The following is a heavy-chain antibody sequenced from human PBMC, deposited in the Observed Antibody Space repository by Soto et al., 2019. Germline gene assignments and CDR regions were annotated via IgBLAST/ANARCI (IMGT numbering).Heavy chain of an antibody. CDR1: GYSFTSNW. D-gene: IGHD3-16*01. CDR3: ARHQRDDASRKIAG. J-gene: IGHJ4*02. CDR2: INPADSDI. V-gene: IGHV5-51*01. Sequence: PGESLKISCQGSGYSFTSNWIGWVRQMPGKGLEWMGIINPADSDIKYSPSFQGQVTISADKSIGTAYLQWSSLKASDTAMYYCARHQRDDASRKIAGWGQGTLVTVSS.